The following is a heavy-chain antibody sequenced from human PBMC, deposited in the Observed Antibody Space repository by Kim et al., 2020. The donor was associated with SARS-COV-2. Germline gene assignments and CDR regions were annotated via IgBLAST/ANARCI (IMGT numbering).Heavy chain of an antibody. V-gene: IGHV3-23*01. Sequence: AGSLKSRFTIPKDNSKDTLYLQMNSLRAEDTAVYNCAKVMATMGGYGMDVWGQGTTVTVSS. D-gene: IGHD5-12*01. CDR3: AKVMATMGGYGMDV. J-gene: IGHJ6*02.